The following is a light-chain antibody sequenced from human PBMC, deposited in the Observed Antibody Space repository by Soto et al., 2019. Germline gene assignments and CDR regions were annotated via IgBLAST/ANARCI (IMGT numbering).Light chain of an antibody. CDR3: QQYYSYPLT. J-gene: IGKJ4*01. Sequence: AIHMTQSPSSLSASVGDRVTITCRASQGISDDLGWYQQKPGKAPKHLISAATSLESRVPSRFRVSGSGTDFTLTISSRQPEDFATYYRQQYYSYPLTFGGGTKVEIK. V-gene: IGKV1-6*01. CDR1: QGISDD. CDR2: AAT.